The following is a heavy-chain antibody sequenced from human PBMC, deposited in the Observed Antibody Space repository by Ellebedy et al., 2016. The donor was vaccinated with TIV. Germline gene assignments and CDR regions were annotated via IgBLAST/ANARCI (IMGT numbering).Heavy chain of an antibody. D-gene: IGHD3-10*01. CDR2: ISSSSSYT. V-gene: IGHV3-11*03. CDR1: GFTFSDYY. Sequence: GESLKISCAASGFTFSDYYMSWIRQAPGKGLEWVSYISSSSSYTNYADSVKGRFTISRDNSDNSLYLQMNSLRAEDTAVYYCATGYNSGSYCPVYWGLGTLVTVSS. CDR3: ATGYNSGSYCPVY. J-gene: IGHJ4*02.